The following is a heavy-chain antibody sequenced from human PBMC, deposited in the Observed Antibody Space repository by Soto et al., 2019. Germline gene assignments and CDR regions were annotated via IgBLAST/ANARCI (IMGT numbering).Heavy chain of an antibody. CDR2: VIPIFGTA. Sequence: SVKVSCKTSVGTFNRHSITWVRQAPGQGLEWMGAVIPIFGTANYAQKFQGRVTMTADISTSTAYMELRSLRSDDTAVYYCARIIAAAIIPSFDHWGQGTLVTVSS. D-gene: IGHD6-13*01. CDR1: VGTFNRHS. J-gene: IGHJ5*02. CDR3: ARIIAAAIIPSFDH. V-gene: IGHV1-69*06.